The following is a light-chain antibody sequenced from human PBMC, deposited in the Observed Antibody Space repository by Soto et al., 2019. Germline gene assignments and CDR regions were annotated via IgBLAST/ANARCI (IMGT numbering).Light chain of an antibody. V-gene: IGKV1-39*01. CDR1: HSISHY. CDR3: QHTYSTQYT. CDR2: APS. J-gene: IGKJ2*01. Sequence: IQMTQSPSSLSASVGDRVTVTCRANHSISHYLNWYQQTPGRAPKLLIYAPSTLQSVVPSRFSGSGSGTDFALTISSLQPEDVATSSCQHTYSTQYTFGQGTKLEI.